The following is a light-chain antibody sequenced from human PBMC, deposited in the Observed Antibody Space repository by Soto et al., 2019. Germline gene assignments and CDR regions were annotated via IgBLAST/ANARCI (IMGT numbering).Light chain of an antibody. J-gene: IGKJ4*01. CDR3: QQYDTYPLT. Sequence: DVQMTQSPSSLSASVGDRVTITCRASQSINNWLAWYQQKPGKAPKFLIYDASTLETGVPSRFSGSASGTEFTLTISGLQPEDVASYYRQQYDTYPLTVGGGTRLELK. V-gene: IGKV1-5*01. CDR2: DAS. CDR1: QSINNW.